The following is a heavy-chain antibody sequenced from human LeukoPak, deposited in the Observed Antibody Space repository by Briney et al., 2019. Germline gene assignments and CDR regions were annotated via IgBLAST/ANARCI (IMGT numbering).Heavy chain of an antibody. Sequence: SETLSLTCTVSGGSISSYYWSWIRQPPGKGLEWIGYIYYSGSTNYNPSLKSRVTISVDTSKNQFSLKLSSVTAADTAVYYCARDRVTRAYYYDSSGSGLDYWGQGTLVTVSS. J-gene: IGHJ4*02. D-gene: IGHD3-22*01. CDR1: GGSISSYY. CDR3: ARDRVTRAYYYDSSGSGLDY. CDR2: IYYSGST. V-gene: IGHV4-59*01.